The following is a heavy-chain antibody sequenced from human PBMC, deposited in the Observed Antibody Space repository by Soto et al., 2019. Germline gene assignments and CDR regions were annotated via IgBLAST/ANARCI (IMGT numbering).Heavy chain of an antibody. V-gene: IGHV3-9*01. CDR1: GFSFDVYT. CDR2: LSWNSGFS. CDR3: AKGRGTIVVTDAYDI. J-gene: IGHJ3*02. D-gene: IGHD3-22*01. Sequence: EMLLVESGGGLVQPGRSLRLSCGGSGFSFDVYTMHWVRQAPGKGPEWVASLSWNSGFSGYADSVKGRFTISRDNAQSSVHLQMNNLRTEDTALYYCAKGRGTIVVTDAYDIWGQGTMVTVSS.